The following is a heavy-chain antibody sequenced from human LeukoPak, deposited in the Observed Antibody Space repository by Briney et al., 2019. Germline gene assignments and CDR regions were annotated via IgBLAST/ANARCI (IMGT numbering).Heavy chain of an antibody. D-gene: IGHD2-2*01. CDR1: GFTFDDYA. CDR2: ICWNSGSI. V-gene: IGHV3-9*01. CDR3: RTRDISSTRRYYYGIDV. J-gene: IGHJ6*02. Sequence: GRSLRLTCAASGFTFDDYAMHWVRQAPGKGLEWVSGICWNSGSIGYADSVKGRFTISRNNAKNSLDLQMNSLRADDTALYYCRTRDISSTRRYYYGIDVWGQATTVTVSS.